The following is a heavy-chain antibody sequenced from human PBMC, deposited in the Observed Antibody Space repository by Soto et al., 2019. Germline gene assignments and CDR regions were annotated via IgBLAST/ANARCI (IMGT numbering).Heavy chain of an antibody. CDR3: ARERRYGALHYYYGMDV. CDR1: GGTFSSYT. J-gene: IGHJ6*02. CDR2: IIPILGIA. D-gene: IGHD4-17*01. Sequence: QVQLVQSGAEVKKPGSSVKVSCKASGGTFSSYTISWVRQAPGQGLEWMGRIIPILGIANYAQKFQGRVTITADKSTSTDDRKLSRLRSADTAVYHCARERRYGALHYYYGMDVWSQGTTVTVSS. V-gene: IGHV1-69*08.